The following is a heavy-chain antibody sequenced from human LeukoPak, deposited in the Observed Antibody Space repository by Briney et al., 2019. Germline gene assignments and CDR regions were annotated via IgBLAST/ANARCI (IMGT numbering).Heavy chain of an antibody. CDR1: GGSIISSSHY. CDR2: MYYSGST. Sequence: PSETLSLTCTVSGGSIISSSHYWGWIRQPPGKGLEWIGSMYYSGSTYYNPSLKSRVTISEDTSKNQFSLKLNSVTAADTAVYYCARRGPQLGMKINTWFDTWGQGTLVTVSS. D-gene: IGHD3-10*01. J-gene: IGHJ5*02. CDR3: ARRGPQLGMKINTWFDT. V-gene: IGHV4-39*01.